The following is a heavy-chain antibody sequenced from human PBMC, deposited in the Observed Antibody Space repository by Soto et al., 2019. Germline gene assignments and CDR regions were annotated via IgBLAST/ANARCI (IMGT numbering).Heavy chain of an antibody. V-gene: IGHV3-49*03. Sequence: SLRLSCTASGFTIGDYAMSWFRQAPGKGLEWVGFIRSKAYGGTTEYAASVKGRFTISRDDSKSIAYLQMNSLKTEDTAVYYCTRAFDFWSGYPMSDYWGQGTLVTVSS. D-gene: IGHD3-3*01. CDR2: IRSKAYGGTT. CDR1: GFTIGDYA. CDR3: TRAFDFWSGYPMSDY. J-gene: IGHJ4*02.